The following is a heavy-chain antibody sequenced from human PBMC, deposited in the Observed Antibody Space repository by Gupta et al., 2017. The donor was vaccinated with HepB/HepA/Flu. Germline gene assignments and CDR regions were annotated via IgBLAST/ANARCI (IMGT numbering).Heavy chain of an antibody. V-gene: IGHV4-59*01. CDR2: IYYSGST. CDR3: ARVPTVTTGFDY. D-gene: IGHD4-17*01. CDR1: GGSIISYY. Sequence: QVQLQESGPGLVKPSETLSLTCTVSGGSIISYYWSWIRQPPGKGLEWIGYIYYSGSTNYNPSPKSRVTISVDTSKNQFSLKLSSVTAADTAVYYCARVPTVTTGFDYWGQGTLVTVSS. J-gene: IGHJ4*02.